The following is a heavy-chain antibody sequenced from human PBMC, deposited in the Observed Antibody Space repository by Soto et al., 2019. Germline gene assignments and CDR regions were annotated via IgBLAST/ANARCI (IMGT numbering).Heavy chain of an antibody. J-gene: IGHJ6*02. Sequence: QVQLVQSGAEVKKPGSSVKVSCKASGGTFSSYAISWVRQAPGQGLEWMGGIIPIFGTANYAQKFQGRVTITADESTSTAYMELSSLRSEDTAVYYCARVRMIIGTTYYYYYGMDVWGQGTTVTVS. CDR3: ARVRMIIGTTYYYYYGMDV. CDR2: IIPIFGTA. CDR1: GGTFSSYA. D-gene: IGHD3-16*01. V-gene: IGHV1-69*01.